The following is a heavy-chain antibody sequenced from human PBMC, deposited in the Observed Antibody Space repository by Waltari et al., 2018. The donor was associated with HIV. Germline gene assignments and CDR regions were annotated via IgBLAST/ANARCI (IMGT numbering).Heavy chain of an antibody. CDR1: NFSVGNNF. V-gene: IGHV3-53*02. CDR3: VKGVRYYGP. J-gene: IGHJ5*02. CDR2: IYMDDTT. Sequence: VETGGTVIRPGGSLRLSCSPLNFSVGNNFVTWLRLAPGRTLEWVSSIYMDDTTHYADSVKGRFAISRDKFRNTVHLLMNYLLLDDTATYFCVKGVRYYGPWGQGTPVTVSS. D-gene: IGHD3-16*01.